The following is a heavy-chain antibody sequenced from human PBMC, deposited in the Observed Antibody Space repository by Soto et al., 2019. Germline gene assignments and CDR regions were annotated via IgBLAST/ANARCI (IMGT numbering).Heavy chain of an antibody. CDR3: ARDQGYSSGWLEVDY. D-gene: IGHD6-19*01. CDR1: GYTFTGYY. Sequence: QVQLVQSGAEVKKPGASVKVSCKASGYTFTGYYMHWVRQAPGQGLEWMGWINPNSGGTNYAQKFQGRVTMTRDTSISTAYMELSRLRSDDTAVYYCARDQGYSSGWLEVDYWGQGTLVTVSS. CDR2: INPNSGGT. J-gene: IGHJ4*02. V-gene: IGHV1-2*02.